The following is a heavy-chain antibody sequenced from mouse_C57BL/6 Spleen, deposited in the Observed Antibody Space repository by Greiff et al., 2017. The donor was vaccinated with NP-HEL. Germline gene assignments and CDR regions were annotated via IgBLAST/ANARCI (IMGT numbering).Heavy chain of an antibody. CDR1: GFNIKDYY. Sequence: VQLQQSGAELVKPGASVKLSCTASGFNIKDYYMHWVKQRTEQGLEWIGRIDPEDGETKYAQKFQGKATITADTSSNTAYLQLSSLTSEDTAVYYCARWLLPHWYFDVWGTGTTVTVSS. J-gene: IGHJ1*03. D-gene: IGHD2-3*01. CDR2: IDPEDGET. CDR3: ARWLLPHWYFDV. V-gene: IGHV14-2*01.